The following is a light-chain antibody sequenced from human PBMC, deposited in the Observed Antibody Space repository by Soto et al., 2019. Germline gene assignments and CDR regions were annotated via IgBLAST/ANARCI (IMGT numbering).Light chain of an antibody. Sequence: DIQMTQSPSSLSASVGDRVTITCRPSQTISNYLKWYQQKPGKAPKFLIYAASTLQNGVPSRFSGRTSGADFTLTFNGLQPEDFASYYCQRCYSFPCTFGQGTNREI. CDR1: QTISNY. V-gene: IGKV1-39*01. CDR3: QRCYSFPCT. J-gene: IGKJ2*02. CDR2: AAS.